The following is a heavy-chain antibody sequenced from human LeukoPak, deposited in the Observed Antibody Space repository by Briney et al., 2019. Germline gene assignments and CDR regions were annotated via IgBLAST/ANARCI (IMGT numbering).Heavy chain of an antibody. CDR3: AREFHVPYYDILTGYYNYWFDP. D-gene: IGHD3-9*01. Sequence: ASVKVSCKASGYTFTGYGISWVRQAPGQGLEWVGWISAYNGNTNYAQKLQGRVTMTTDTSTSTAYMELRSLRSDDTAVYYCAREFHVPYYDILTGYYNYWFDPWGQGTLVTVSS. V-gene: IGHV1-18*01. CDR2: ISAYNGNT. J-gene: IGHJ5*02. CDR1: GYTFTGYG.